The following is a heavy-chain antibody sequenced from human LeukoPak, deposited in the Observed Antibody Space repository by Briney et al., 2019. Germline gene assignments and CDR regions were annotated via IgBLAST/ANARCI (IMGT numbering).Heavy chain of an antibody. CDR1: GGSFSGYY. Sequence: SETLSLTCAVYGGSFSGYYWSWIRQPPGKGLEWIGEINHSGSTNYNPSLKSRVTISVDTSKNQFSLKLSSVTAADTAVYYCARYYYDSSGYSYYFDYWGQGTLVTVSS. D-gene: IGHD3-22*01. CDR2: INHSGST. V-gene: IGHV4-34*01. J-gene: IGHJ4*02. CDR3: ARYYYDSSGYSYYFDY.